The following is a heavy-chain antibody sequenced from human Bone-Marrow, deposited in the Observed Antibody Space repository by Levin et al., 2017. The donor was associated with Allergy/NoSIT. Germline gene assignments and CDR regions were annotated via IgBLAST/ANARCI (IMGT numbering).Heavy chain of an antibody. D-gene: IGHD6-25*01. CDR3: TTDAAHATWGLY. V-gene: IGHV3-15*01. Sequence: GGSLRLSCEASGFTFSNAWMNWVRQAPGKGLEWVGRTKSIDFGGTTDYAAPVTGRFTASRDDSRNTVYLQMNSLKTEDTAVYYCTTDAAHATWGLYWGQGALVTVSS. CDR1: GFTFSNAW. CDR2: TKSIDFGGTT. J-gene: IGHJ4*02.